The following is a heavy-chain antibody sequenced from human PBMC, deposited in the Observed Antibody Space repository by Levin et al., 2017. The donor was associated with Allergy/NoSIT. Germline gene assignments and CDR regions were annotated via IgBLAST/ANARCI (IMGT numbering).Heavy chain of an antibody. J-gene: IGHJ2*01. CDR3: VKEGQLGGGYWYFDL. CDR1: GFTFSIYA. Sequence: GGSLRLSCSASGFTFSIYAMHWVRQAPGKGLEYVSAISTNGGSTYYADSVRGRFTISRDNSKNTLYLQMSSLRAEDTAVYYCVKEGQLGGGYWYFDLWGRGSLVTVSS. CDR2: ISTNGGST. V-gene: IGHV3-64D*06. D-gene: IGHD6-13*01.